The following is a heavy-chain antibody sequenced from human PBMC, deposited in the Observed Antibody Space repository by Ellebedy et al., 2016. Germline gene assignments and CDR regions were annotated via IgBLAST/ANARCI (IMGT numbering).Heavy chain of an antibody. V-gene: IGHV3-66*01. D-gene: IGHD2-21*02. Sequence: GESLKISCAASGFTFSSYAMSWVRQAPGKGLEWVSVIYSGGSTYYADSVKGRFTISRDNSKNTLYLQMSSLRAEDTAVYYCARFVVTAQTAYFDYWGQGTLVTVSS. CDR3: ARFVVTAQTAYFDY. CDR2: IYSGGST. J-gene: IGHJ4*02. CDR1: GFTFSSYA.